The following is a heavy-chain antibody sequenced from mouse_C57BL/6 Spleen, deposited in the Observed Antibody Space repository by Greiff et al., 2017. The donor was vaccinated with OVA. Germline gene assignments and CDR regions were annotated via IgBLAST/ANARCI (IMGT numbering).Heavy chain of an antibody. Sequence: DVMLVESGGGLVKPGGSLKLSCAASGFTFSSYTMSWVRQTPEKRLEWVATISGGGGNTYYPDSVKGRFTISRDNAKNTLYLQMSSLRSENTALYYCTRRYDGYWYFDVWGTGTTVTVSS. V-gene: IGHV5-9*01. CDR3: TRRYDGYWYFDV. CDR1: GFTFSSYT. D-gene: IGHD2-3*01. J-gene: IGHJ1*03. CDR2: ISGGGGNT.